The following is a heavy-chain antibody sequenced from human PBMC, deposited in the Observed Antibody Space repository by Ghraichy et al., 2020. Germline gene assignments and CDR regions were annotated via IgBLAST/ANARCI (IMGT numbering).Heavy chain of an antibody. CDR2: MNPNSGNT. J-gene: IGHJ4*02. Sequence: ASVKVSCNTSGYTFTSYDINWVRQATGQGLEWMGWMNPNSGNTGYAQKFQGRVTMTKNTSISTAYMELSSLRSEDAAIYYCARPRDCTNGVCYPDFDYWGQGTLVTVSS. D-gene: IGHD2-8*01. V-gene: IGHV1-8*01. CDR3: ARPRDCTNGVCYPDFDY. CDR1: GYTFTSYD.